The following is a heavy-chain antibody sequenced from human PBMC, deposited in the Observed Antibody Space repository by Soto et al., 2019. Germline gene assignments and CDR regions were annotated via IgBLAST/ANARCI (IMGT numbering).Heavy chain of an antibody. D-gene: IGHD3-22*01. CDR3: AKQDLSYSASGGYFPAY. J-gene: IGHJ4*02. Sequence: EVQLLESGGGLVQPGGSLRLSCAISGFTFSSYAMSWVRQAPGRGLEWVSGINSDGISTYYADSVKGRFTVSRDNSKTTLYLQMNSLGAGDTAVYYCAKQDLSYSASGGYFPAYWGQGTLVTVSS. CDR2: INSDGIST. V-gene: IGHV3-23*03. CDR1: GFTFSSYA.